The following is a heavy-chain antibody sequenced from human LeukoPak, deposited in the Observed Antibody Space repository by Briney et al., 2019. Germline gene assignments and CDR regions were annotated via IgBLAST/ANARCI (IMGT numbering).Heavy chain of an antibody. D-gene: IGHD1-26*01. V-gene: IGHV3-33*01. CDR2: IWYDGSND. J-gene: IGHJ4*02. CDR3: ARVGSGSYYPDY. Sequence: GGSLRLSCVASGFTFSSYGMHWVRQAPGKGLEWVAVIWYDGSNDYYADSVKGRFTISRDNFENTLFLQMNSLRGEDTAMYYCARVGSGSYYPDYWGQGTLVTVSS. CDR1: GFTFSSYG.